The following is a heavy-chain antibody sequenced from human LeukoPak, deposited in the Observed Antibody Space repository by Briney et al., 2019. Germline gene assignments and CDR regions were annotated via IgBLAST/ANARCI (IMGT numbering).Heavy chain of an antibody. CDR2: IYTSGST. Sequence: SETLSLTCTASGGSISSGSYYWSWIRQPAGKGLEWIGRIYTSGSTNYNPSLKSRVTISVDTSKNQFSLKLSSVTAADTAVYYCARDDYGDYAGWFDPWGQGTPVTVSS. CDR1: GGSISSGSYY. D-gene: IGHD4-17*01. J-gene: IGHJ5*02. V-gene: IGHV4-61*02. CDR3: ARDDYGDYAGWFDP.